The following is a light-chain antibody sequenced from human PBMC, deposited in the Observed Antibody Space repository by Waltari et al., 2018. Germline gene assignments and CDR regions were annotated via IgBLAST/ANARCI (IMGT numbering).Light chain of an antibody. CDR2: YAS. CDR3: LHYYNTPLFT. J-gene: IGKJ3*01. V-gene: IGKV1D-43*01. Sequence: AIRMTQSPFSLSASVGDRVTITCWASQGINSYLAWYQQKPPKDPKLFIYYASSLQSGVPSRISRNSSETDYTLTISRLQPEDFATFHCLHYYNTPLFTFGPRTKVDIK. CDR1: QGINSY.